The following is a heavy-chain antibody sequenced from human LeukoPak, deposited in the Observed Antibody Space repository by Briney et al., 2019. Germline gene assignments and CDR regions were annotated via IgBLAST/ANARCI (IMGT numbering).Heavy chain of an antibody. V-gene: IGHV3-7*01. Sequence: PGGSLRLSCAAAGFRFSNYWMTWVRQAPEKGLEWLARIKTDGSETYYVDSVKGRFTISRDNAKSSLYLQMNSLRVEDTAVYHCVRLGPDHDMGLWGQGTTVTVS. CDR1: GFRFSNYW. CDR2: IKTDGSET. D-gene: IGHD1-14*01. J-gene: IGHJ6*02. CDR3: VRLGPDHDMGL.